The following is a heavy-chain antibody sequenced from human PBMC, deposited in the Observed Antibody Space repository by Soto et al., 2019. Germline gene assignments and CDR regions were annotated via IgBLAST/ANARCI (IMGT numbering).Heavy chain of an antibody. CDR3: AGHGWIVLVPAAIDWFDP. CDR1: GGSISSSSYY. D-gene: IGHD2-2*01. CDR2: IYYSGST. V-gene: IGHV4-39*01. Sequence: SETLSLTCTVSGGSISSSSYYWGWIRQPPGKGLEWIGSIYYSGSTYYNPSLKSRVTISVDTSKNQFSLKLSSVTAADTAVYYCAGHGWIVLVPAAIDWFDPWGQGTLVTVSS. J-gene: IGHJ5*02.